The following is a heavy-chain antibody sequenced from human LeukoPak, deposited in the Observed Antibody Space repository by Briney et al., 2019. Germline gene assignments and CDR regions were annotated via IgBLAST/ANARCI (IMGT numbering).Heavy chain of an antibody. CDR3: ARYRVITNDYFDS. CDR1: GFTFGDYY. V-gene: IGHV3-11*01. CDR2: ISNSGNTI. D-gene: IGHD3-16*01. J-gene: IGHJ4*02. Sequence: GGSLRLSCAASGFTFGDYYMSWIRQAPGKGLEWVSYISNSGNTIKEADSVRGRYTISRDNAQDSLFLQMKSLRADDTAVYYCARYRVITNDYFDSWGQGTLVTVSS.